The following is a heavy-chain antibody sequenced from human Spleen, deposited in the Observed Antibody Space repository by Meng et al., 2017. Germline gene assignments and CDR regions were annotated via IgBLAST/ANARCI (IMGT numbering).Heavy chain of an antibody. D-gene: IGHD4-17*01. V-gene: IGHV6-1*01. CDR2: TYYRSKWYN. CDR3: ARGVTTFDY. Sequence: QVTLHKSCPWLMKPPPTLHVSCASPAYSVSSNIGAWNWIRQSPSRGLEWLGRTYYRSKWYNEYAVSVKSRITINPDTSKTQLSLQLSSVTPEDTAVYYCARGVTTFDYWGQGTLVTVSS. J-gene: IGHJ4*02. CDR1: AYSVSSNIGA.